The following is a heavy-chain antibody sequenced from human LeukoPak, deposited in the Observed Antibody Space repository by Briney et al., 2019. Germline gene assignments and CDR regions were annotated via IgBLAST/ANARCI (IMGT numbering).Heavy chain of an antibody. V-gene: IGHV3-7*01. D-gene: IGHD3-10*01. CDR3: ARARGVDY. J-gene: IGHJ4*02. CDR1: GFTFSDYW. Sequence: GGSLRLSCAASGFTFSDYWMSWVRQAPGKGLEWVANIKQDGSEKYYVDSVKGRFTISRDNAKNSLYLQMNSLRVEDTAVYYCARARGVDYWGQGTLVTVSS. CDR2: IKQDGSEK.